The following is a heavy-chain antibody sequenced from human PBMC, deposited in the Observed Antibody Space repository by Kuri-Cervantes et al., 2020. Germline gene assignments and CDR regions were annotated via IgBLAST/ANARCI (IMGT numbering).Heavy chain of an antibody. CDR3: ARGRRIAAAGGGTFDY. J-gene: IGHJ4*02. D-gene: IGHD6-13*01. Sequence: ASVKVSCKASGYTFTNYGISWVRQAPGQGLEWMGWISAYNGNTNYAQKLQGRVTMTTDTSTSTAYMELRSLRSDDTAVYYCARGRRIAAAGGGTFDYWGQGTLVTVSS. CDR1: GYTFTNYG. V-gene: IGHV1-18*01. CDR2: ISAYNGNT.